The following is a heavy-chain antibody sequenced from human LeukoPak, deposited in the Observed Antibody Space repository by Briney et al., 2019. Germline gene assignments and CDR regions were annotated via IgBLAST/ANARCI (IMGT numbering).Heavy chain of an antibody. J-gene: IGHJ4*02. D-gene: IGHD6-13*01. CDR2: IDQDAGEI. CDR3: ARVAAAGFDC. V-gene: IGHV3-7*04. CDR1: GLTFSSYW. Sequence: HTGGSLRLSCAASGLTFSSYWMSWVRQAPGKGLEWVANIDQDAGEIYYVDSVKGRFTISRDNARNSLYLQMNSLRAEDTALYFCARVAAAGFDCWGQGTLVTVSS.